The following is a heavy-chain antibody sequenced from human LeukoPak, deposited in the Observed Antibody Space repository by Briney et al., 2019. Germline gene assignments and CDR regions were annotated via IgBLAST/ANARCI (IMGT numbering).Heavy chain of an antibody. V-gene: IGHV3-7*05. CDR2: IKRDGSEK. Sequence: GGSLRLSCAASGFTFSIYWMSWVRQAPGKGLEWVANIKRDGSEKHYVDSVKGRFTISRDNAKNSLYLQMNSLRAEDTAVYYCASQCNREEDYWGQGTLVTVSS. CDR3: ASQCNREEDY. CDR1: GFTFSIYW. D-gene: IGHD2/OR15-2a*01. J-gene: IGHJ4*02.